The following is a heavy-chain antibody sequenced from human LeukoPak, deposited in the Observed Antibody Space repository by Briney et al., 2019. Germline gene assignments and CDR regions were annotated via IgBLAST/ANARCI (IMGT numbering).Heavy chain of an antibody. CDR1: GYSFTSYW. D-gene: IGHD3-9*01. V-gene: IGHV5-51*01. J-gene: IGHJ4*02. CDR3: ARHLPYYDILTGPLDY. Sequence: PGESLKISCKGSGYSFTSYWIGWVRQMPGKGLEWMGIIYPGDSDTRYSPSFQGQVTISADKSISTAYLQWSSLKASDTAMYYCARHLPYYDILTGPLDYWGQGTLVTVSS. CDR2: IYPGDSDT.